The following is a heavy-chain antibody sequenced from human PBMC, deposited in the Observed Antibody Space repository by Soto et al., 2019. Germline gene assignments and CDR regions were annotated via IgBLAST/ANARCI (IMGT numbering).Heavy chain of an antibody. D-gene: IGHD3-16*01. V-gene: IGHV3-30-3*01. CDR3: ARDGGAY. J-gene: IGHJ4*02. Sequence: QVQLVEFGGGVVQPGRSLRLSCAASGFTFSSYAMHWVRRAPGKGLEWVAVMSYDGSNKYYADSVKGRFTISRDNSKNTLYLQMNSLRPEDTALYYCARDGGAYWGQGTLVIVSS. CDR1: GFTFSSYA. CDR2: MSYDGSNK.